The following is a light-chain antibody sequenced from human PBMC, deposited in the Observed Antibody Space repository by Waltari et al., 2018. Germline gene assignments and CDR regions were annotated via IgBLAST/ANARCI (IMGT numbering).Light chain of an antibody. Sequence: QSALTQPASVSGSPGQSITISCSGPDSDVGAYDFVSWYQQHPGQAPHLIIYEVSNRPSGISNRFSASKSGNTASLTISGLQAEDEADYYCSSYTTSSAPGVFGTGTRVTVL. CDR1: DSDVGAYDF. J-gene: IGLJ1*01. CDR2: EVS. CDR3: SSYTTSSAPGV. V-gene: IGLV2-14*01.